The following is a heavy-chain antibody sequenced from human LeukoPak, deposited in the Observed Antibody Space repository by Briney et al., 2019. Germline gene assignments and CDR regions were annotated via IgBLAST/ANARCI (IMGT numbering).Heavy chain of an antibody. CDR3: ARTGYSSSWYVAYFDY. Sequence: GASVKVSCKASGYTFTGDYMYWVRQAPGQGLEWMGWINPNSGGANYAQKFQGRVTMTRDTSISTAYMELSRLRSDDTAVYYCARTGYSSSWYVAYFDYWGQGTLVTVSS. D-gene: IGHD6-13*01. V-gene: IGHV1-2*02. J-gene: IGHJ4*02. CDR2: INPNSGGA. CDR1: GYTFTGDY.